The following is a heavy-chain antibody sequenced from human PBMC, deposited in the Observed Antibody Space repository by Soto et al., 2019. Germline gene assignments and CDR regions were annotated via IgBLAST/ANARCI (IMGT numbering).Heavy chain of an antibody. V-gene: IGHV1-2*02. CDR2: INPNSGGT. CDR3: ARAYCSSTSCYTPDWFDP. J-gene: IGHJ5*02. D-gene: IGHD2-2*02. CDR1: GYTFTGYY. Sequence: ASVKVSCKASGYTFTGYYMHWVRQAPGQGLEWMGWINPNSGGTNYAQKFQGRVTMTRDTSISTAYMELSRLRSDDTAVYYCARAYCSSTSCYTPDWFDPWCPGTLVTVS.